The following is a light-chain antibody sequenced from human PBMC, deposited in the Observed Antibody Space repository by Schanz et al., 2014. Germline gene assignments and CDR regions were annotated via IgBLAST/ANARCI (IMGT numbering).Light chain of an antibody. V-gene: IGLV2-14*01. Sequence: QSVLTQPASVSGSPGQSITISCTGTSSDVGGYNYVSWCQQHPGKAPKLMIYDVTNRPSGVSHRFSGSKSGNTASLTISGLQPEDEADYYCSSYAGNNIWVFGGGTKLTVL. CDR3: SSYAGNNIWV. CDR2: DVT. CDR1: SSDVGGYNY. J-gene: IGLJ3*02.